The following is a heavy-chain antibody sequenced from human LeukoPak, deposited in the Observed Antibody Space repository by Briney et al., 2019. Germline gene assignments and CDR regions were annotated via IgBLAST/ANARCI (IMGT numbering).Heavy chain of an antibody. CDR2: IYYSGST. CDR1: GGSISSHY. J-gene: IGHJ4*02. V-gene: IGHV4-59*11. D-gene: IGHD1-14*01. Sequence: SETLSLTCTVSGGSISSHYWSWIRQPPGKGLEWIGYIYYSGSTNYNPSLKSRVTISVDTSKNQFFLKLSSVTAADTAVYYCARTITWTKYYFDYWGQGTLVTVSS. CDR3: ARTITWTKYYFDY.